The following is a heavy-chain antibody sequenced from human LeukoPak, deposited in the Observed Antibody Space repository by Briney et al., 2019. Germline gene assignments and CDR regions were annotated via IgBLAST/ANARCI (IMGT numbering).Heavy chain of an antibody. CDR1: GGTFSSYT. J-gene: IGHJ6*03. Sequence: GSSVKVSCKASGGTFSSYTISWVRQAPGQGLEWMGRIIPILGIANYAQKFQGRVTITADKSTSTAYMELSSLRSEDTAVYYCASGYCSSTSCYLYYMDVWGIGTTVTVSS. D-gene: IGHD2-2*03. CDR2: IIPILGIA. V-gene: IGHV1-69*02. CDR3: ASGYCSSTSCYLYYMDV.